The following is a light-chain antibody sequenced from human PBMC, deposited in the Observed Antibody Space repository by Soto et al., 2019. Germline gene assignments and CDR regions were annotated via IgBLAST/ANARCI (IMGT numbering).Light chain of an antibody. J-gene: IGKJ1*01. Sequence: IVMTQSPATLSMSPGERATLSCRASQSISTKLAWYQQKPGQAPRLLIYGASTRATGIPARFSGSGSGTEFTLTISSLQSEDFAVYYCQQSNNWPRTFGQGTRVEIK. CDR2: GAS. V-gene: IGKV3-15*01. CDR3: QQSNNWPRT. CDR1: QSISTK.